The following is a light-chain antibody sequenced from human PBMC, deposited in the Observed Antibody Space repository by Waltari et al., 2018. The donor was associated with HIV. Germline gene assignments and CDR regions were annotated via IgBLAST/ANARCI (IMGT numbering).Light chain of an antibody. CDR1: QGITSY. J-gene: IGKJ4*01. CDR2: VAS. CDR3: QQLNSYPLT. V-gene: IGKV1-9*01. Sequence: DIHLTQSPPFLSASIGDRVTISCRATQGITSYLAWYQQKPGKAPKLLLYVASTLRSGVPSRFSGSGSGTEFTLTISNLQPEDSATYYCQQLNSYPLTFGGGTKVETK.